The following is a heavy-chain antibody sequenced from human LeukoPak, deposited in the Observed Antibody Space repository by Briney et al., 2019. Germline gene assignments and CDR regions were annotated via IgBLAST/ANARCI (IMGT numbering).Heavy chain of an antibody. CDR2: VYGGGST. V-gene: IGHV3-53*05. Sequence: GESMRLSCAASGFTASNNYMSWVRPAPQKGLEWVSVVYGGGSTYYAHSVKGRFTISRDNSKNTLYLQMNSLRTEDTAVYYCAKANPLIVGARAGGPINFWGQGTMVTVSS. D-gene: IGHD1-26*01. J-gene: IGHJ3*01. CDR3: AKANPLIVGARAGGPINF. CDR1: GFTASNNY.